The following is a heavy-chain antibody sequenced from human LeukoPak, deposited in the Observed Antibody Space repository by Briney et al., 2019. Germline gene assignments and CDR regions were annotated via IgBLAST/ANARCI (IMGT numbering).Heavy chain of an antibody. D-gene: IGHD5-18*01. CDR2: INHSGST. V-gene: IGHV4-34*01. CDR1: GGSFSGYY. Sequence: PSETLCLTCAVYGGSFSGYYWSWIRQPPGKGLEWIGEINHSGSTNYNPSLKSRVTISVDTSKNQFSLKLSSVTAADTAVYYCARGTGGDTAMVTFDYWGQGTLVTVSS. J-gene: IGHJ4*02. CDR3: ARGTGGDTAMVTFDY.